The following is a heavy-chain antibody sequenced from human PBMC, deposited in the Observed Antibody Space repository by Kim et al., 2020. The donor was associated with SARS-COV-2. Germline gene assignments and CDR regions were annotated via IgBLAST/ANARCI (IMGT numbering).Heavy chain of an antibody. CDR3: ARDRGLPRPRGWFDP. D-gene: IGHD3-10*01. V-gene: IGHV4-59*01. CDR2: IYYSGST. CDR1: GGSISSYY. Sequence: SETLSLTCTVSGGSISSYYWSWIRQPPGKGLEWIGYIYYSGSTNYNPSLKSRVTISVDTSKNQFSLKLSSVTAADTAVYYCARDRGLPRPRGWFDPWGQG. J-gene: IGHJ5*02.